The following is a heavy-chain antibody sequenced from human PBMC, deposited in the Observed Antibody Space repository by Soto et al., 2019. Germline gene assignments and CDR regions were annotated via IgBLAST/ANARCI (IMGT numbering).Heavy chain of an antibody. CDR1: GFTFSSYS. CDR2: ISSSSSYI. J-gene: IGHJ3*02. CDR3: ARGAYNWNYDAFDI. D-gene: IGHD1-7*01. V-gene: IGHV3-21*01. Sequence: GGSLRLSCAASGFTFSSYSMNWVRQAPGKGLEWVSSISSSSSYIYYADSVKGRFTISRDNAKNSLYLQMNSLRAEDTAVYDCARGAYNWNYDAFDIWGQGTMVTVSS.